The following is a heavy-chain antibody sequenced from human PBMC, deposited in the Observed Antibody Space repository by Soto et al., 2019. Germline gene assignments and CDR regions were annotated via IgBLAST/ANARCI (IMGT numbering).Heavy chain of an antibody. Sequence: GGSLRLSCAASGFTFSRYSMNWVRQAPGKGLEWVSSISSSSSYIYYADSVKGRFTISRDNAKNSLYLQMNSLRAEDTAVYYCAGELTLAAAGHFDYWGQGTLVTVSS. CDR2: ISSSSSYI. V-gene: IGHV3-21*01. CDR3: AGELTLAAAGHFDY. CDR1: GFTFSRYS. D-gene: IGHD6-13*01. J-gene: IGHJ4*02.